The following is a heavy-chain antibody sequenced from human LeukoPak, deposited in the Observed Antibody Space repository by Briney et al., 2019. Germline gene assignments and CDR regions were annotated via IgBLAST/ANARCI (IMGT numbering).Heavy chain of an antibody. CDR2: ISGSGGST. CDR3: AKVPTFANWGSGDY. CDR1: GFTFSSYA. V-gene: IGHV3-23*01. J-gene: IGHJ4*02. Sequence: GGSLRLSCAASGFTFSSYAMSWVRQAPGKGLEWVSAISGSGGSTYYADSVKGRFTTSRDNSKNTLYLQMNSLRAEDTAVYYCAKVPTFANWGSGDYWGQGTLVTVSS. D-gene: IGHD7-27*01.